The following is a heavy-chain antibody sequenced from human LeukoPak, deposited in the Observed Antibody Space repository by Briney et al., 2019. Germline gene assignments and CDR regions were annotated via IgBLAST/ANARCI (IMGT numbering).Heavy chain of an antibody. CDR1: GFTFSSYW. J-gene: IGHJ4*02. Sequence: GGSLRLSCAASGFTFSSYWMTWVRQAPGKGLQWVANIKQDGSGKNYVDSVKGRFTISRDNAENTVSLQMNSLRAEDTAVYYCARGAYSSIYWGQGTLVTVSS. CDR3: ARGAYSSIY. CDR2: IKQDGSGK. D-gene: IGHD6-13*01. V-gene: IGHV3-7*04.